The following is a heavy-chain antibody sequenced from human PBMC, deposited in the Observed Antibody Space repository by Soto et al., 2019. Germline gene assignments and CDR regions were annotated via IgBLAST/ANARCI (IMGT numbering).Heavy chain of an antibody. D-gene: IGHD3-10*01. CDR2: IYYSGST. CDR3: ARFKVGWNWFGP. J-gene: IGHJ5*02. V-gene: IGHV4-59*01. Sequence: PSETLSLTCTVSGGSISSYYWSWIRQPPGKGLEWIGYIYYSGSTNYSPSLKSRVTISVDTSKNQFSLKLSSVTAADTVVYYWARFKVGWNWFGPWGQGTLVTV. CDR1: GGSISSYY.